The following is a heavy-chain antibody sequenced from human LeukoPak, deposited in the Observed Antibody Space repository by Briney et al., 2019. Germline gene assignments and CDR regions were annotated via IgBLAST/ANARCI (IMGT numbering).Heavy chain of an antibody. D-gene: IGHD3-10*01. Sequence: GASVKVSCKASGFALTTYNIVWLRQAPGQGLEWMGIINPSGGSTSYAQKFQGRVTMTRDMSTSTVYMELSSLRSEDTAVYYCARDLEVRGVNDAFDIWGQGTMVTVSS. CDR3: ARDLEVRGVNDAFDI. V-gene: IGHV1-46*01. J-gene: IGHJ3*02. CDR2: INPSGGST. CDR1: GFALTTYN.